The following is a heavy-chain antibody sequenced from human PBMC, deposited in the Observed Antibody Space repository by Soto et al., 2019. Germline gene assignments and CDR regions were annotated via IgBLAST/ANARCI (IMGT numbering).Heavy chain of an antibody. D-gene: IGHD5-12*01. Sequence: SETLSLTCTVSGVSISSSSYYWGWIRQPPGKGLEWIGSIYYSGSTYYNPSLKSRVTISVDTSKNQFSLKLSSVTAADTAVYYCARYIVATISWGVSAYGDYAHWGQGTLVTVSS. J-gene: IGHJ4*02. CDR1: GVSISSSSYY. V-gene: IGHV4-39*01. CDR3: ARYIVATISWGVSAYGDYAH. CDR2: IYYSGST.